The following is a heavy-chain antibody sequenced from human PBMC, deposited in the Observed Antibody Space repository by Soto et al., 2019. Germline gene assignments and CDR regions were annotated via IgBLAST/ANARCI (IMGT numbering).Heavy chain of an antibody. CDR1: GGTFSSYA. CDR3: ASGPFFVMTTVTPRWFDP. CDR2: IIPIFGTA. D-gene: IGHD4-4*01. Sequence: SVKVSCKASGGTFSSYAISWVRQAPGQGLEWMGGIIPIFGTANYAQKFQGRVTITADESTSTAYMELSSLRSEGTAVYYCASGPFFVMTTVTPRWFDPWGQGTLVTVSS. V-gene: IGHV1-69*13. J-gene: IGHJ5*02.